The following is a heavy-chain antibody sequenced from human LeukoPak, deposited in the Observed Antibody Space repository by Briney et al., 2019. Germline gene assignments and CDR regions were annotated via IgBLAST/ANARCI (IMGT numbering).Heavy chain of an antibody. CDR3: AEGGIRDSDY. V-gene: IGHV3-48*02. CDR2: ISSSSSAI. D-gene: IGHD3-9*01. Sequence: GGSLRLSCAASGFTFSSNTMNRVRQAPGKGLEWVSSISSSSSAIYYAASVKGRFTISRDNAKNSLYLQMNSLRDEDTAFFFRAEGGIRDSDYWGQGTLVTVSS. J-gene: IGHJ4*02. CDR1: GFTFSSNT.